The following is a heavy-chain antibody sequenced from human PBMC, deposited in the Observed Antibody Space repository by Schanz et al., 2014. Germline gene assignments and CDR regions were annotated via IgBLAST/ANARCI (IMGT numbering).Heavy chain of an antibody. CDR1: GFTFSNHW. D-gene: IGHD1-26*01. Sequence: EVQLVESGGGLVQPGGSLRLSCAASGFTFSNHWMHWVRQAPGKGLEWVSSISNGGGYIYYADSVKGRFTISRDNAKNSVYLQMHSLRAEDTALYYCARDGAGRAPDAFDIWGQGTMVTVSS. J-gene: IGHJ3*02. CDR2: ISNGGGYI. CDR3: ARDGAGRAPDAFDI. V-gene: IGHV3-21*01.